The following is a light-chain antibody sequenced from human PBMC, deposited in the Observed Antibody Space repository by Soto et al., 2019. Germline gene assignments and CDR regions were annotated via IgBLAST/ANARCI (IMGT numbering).Light chain of an antibody. CDR3: LQYNSYSWT. Sequence: DIQMTQSPSTLSASVGDRVTITCRASQSISSWLAWYQQKPGKAPKLLIYKASSLESGVPSRFSGSGSGTECTVTISSRQPDDFATYYCLQYNSYSWTFGQGPKVEIK. J-gene: IGKJ1*01. CDR1: QSISSW. CDR2: KAS. V-gene: IGKV1-5*03.